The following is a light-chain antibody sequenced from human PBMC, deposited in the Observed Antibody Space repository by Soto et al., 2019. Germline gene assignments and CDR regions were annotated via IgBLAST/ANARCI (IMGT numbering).Light chain of an antibody. V-gene: IGKV3-20*01. CDR2: GAS. Sequence: EIVLTQSPGTLSLSPGERATLSCRDSRSVSTSFLAWYQQKPGQAPRLLIYGASSRATGIPDRFSGSGSGTDFTLTISRLEPEDVAVYYCQQYGSSPLTFGGGTKVEIK. J-gene: IGKJ4*01. CDR3: QQYGSSPLT. CDR1: RSVSTSF.